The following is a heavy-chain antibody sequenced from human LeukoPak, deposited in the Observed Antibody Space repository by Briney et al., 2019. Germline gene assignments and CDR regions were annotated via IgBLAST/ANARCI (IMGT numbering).Heavy chain of an antibody. Sequence: GGSLRLSCAASGFTFTSYAMSWVRQAPGKGLEWVSGISGSGGSTYYAESVKGRFTISRDNSKNTLYLQMNSLRVEDTALYYCAKVSSGYTFDWGQGTLVTASS. V-gene: IGHV3-23*01. CDR1: GFTFTSYA. CDR3: AKVSSGYTFD. CDR2: ISGSGGST. D-gene: IGHD5-18*01. J-gene: IGHJ4*02.